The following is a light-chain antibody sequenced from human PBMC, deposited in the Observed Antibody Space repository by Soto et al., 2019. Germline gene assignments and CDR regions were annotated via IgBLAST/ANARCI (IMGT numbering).Light chain of an antibody. CDR1: SSDVGGYKF. Sequence: QSVLTQPASVSASPGQSITISCTGTSSDVGGYKFVSWYQHHPGKAPKLMIYDVNNRPSGVSNRFSGSTSGNTASLTISGLQPEDAADYYCLSYTSANTRVFGGGTKLTVL. CDR2: DVN. V-gene: IGLV2-14*03. J-gene: IGLJ3*02. CDR3: LSYTSANTRV.